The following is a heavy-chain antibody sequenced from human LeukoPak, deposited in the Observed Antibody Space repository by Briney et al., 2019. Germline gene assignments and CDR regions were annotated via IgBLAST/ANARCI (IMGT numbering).Heavy chain of an antibody. CDR2: IYPDDSRT. CDR3: ARFSGRLLADNWFDP. V-gene: IGHV5-51*01. CDR1: GYAFFGYW. D-gene: IGHD1-26*01. Sequence: GESLKISCRGSGYAFFGYWIGWVRQMPGKSLEWMGIIYPDDSRTEYSPSFQGQVTMSADKSMSTAYLQWSSLKALDTAMYYCARFSGRLLADNWFDPWGQGTLVTVSS. J-gene: IGHJ5*02.